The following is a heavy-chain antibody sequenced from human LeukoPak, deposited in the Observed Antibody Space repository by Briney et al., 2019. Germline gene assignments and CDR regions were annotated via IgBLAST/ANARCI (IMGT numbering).Heavy chain of an antibody. CDR1: GFTFTTYS. J-gene: IGHJ4*02. CDR2: IDSSSSYI. Sequence: GGSLRLSCAASGFTFTTYSMNWVRQAPGKGLEWVSSIDSSSSYIYYADSVKGRFTISRDNAKNLLYLQMNSLRAEDTAVYYCARDDGGHFDYWGQGTLVTVSS. CDR3: ARDDGGHFDY. V-gene: IGHV3-21*01. D-gene: IGHD4-23*01.